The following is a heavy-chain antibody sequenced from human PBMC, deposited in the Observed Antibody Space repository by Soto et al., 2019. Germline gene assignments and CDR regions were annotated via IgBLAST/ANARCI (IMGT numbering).Heavy chain of an antibody. CDR2: IYYSGSA. J-gene: IGHJ5*02. CDR1: GGSISSSSYY. Sequence: PSETLSLTCTLSGGSISSSSYYWGWIRQPPGKGLEWIGSIYYSGSAYYNPSLKSRVTISVDTSKNQFSLKLSSVTAADTAVYYCARQHIVVVPAAIDWFDPWGQGTLVTVSS. CDR3: ARQHIVVVPAAIDWFDP. D-gene: IGHD2-2*01. V-gene: IGHV4-39*01.